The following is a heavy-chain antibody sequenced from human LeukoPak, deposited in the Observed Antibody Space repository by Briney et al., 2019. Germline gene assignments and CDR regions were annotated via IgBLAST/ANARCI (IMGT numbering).Heavy chain of an antibody. CDR2: IYTSGST. CDR1: GGSISSGSYY. CDR3: ARPRRRWFGELLSTPYFDY. J-gene: IGHJ4*02. V-gene: IGHV4-61*02. Sequence: SETLSLTCTVSGGSISSGSYYWSWIRQPAGKGLEWIGRIYTSGSTNYNPSLKSRVTISVDTSKNQFSLKLSSVTAADTAVYYCARPRRRWFGELLSTPYFDYWGQGTLVTVSS. D-gene: IGHD3-10*01.